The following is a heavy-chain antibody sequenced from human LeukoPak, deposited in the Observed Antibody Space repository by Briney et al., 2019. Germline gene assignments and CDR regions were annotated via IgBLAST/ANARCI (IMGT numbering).Heavy chain of an antibody. CDR1: GFTFSGYW. V-gene: IGHV3-74*01. D-gene: IGHD5-24*01. CDR2: INGDGSGT. Sequence: PGGSLRLSCAASGFTFSGYWMQWVRQAPGKGLVWVSRINGDGSGTSYADSVKGRFTISRDNSKNTLYLEMSSLRVEDTAVYYCARRGADGWGFFDYWGQGILVTVSS. CDR3: ARRGADGWGFFDY. J-gene: IGHJ4*02.